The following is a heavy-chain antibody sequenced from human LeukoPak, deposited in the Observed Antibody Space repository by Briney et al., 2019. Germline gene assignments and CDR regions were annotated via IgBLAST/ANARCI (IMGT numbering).Heavy chain of an antibody. J-gene: IGHJ4*02. CDR1: GFTFSSHW. Sequence: PGGSLRLSCAASGFTFSSHWMNWVRQAPGKGLECVANVNQGGSEKNYVDSVKGRFTISRDNAKNSLYLQMNSLGVEDTAVYYCARDPDPIVGVSFDYWGQGTLVTVSS. CDR2: VNQGGSEK. V-gene: IGHV3-7*01. CDR3: ARDPDPIVGVSFDY. D-gene: IGHD1-26*01.